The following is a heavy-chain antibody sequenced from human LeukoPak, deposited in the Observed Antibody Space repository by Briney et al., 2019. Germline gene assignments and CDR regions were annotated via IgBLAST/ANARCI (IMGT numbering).Heavy chain of an antibody. D-gene: IGHD5-18*01. V-gene: IGHV4-34*01. Sequence: PSETLSLTCAVYGGSFSGYYWSWIRQPPGKGLEWIGEINHSGSTNYNPSLKSRVTISVDTSKNQFSLKLSSVTAADTAVYYCARGRYSCGRSQPFDYWGQGTLVTVSS. J-gene: IGHJ4*02. CDR1: GGSFSGYY. CDR2: INHSGST. CDR3: ARGRYSCGRSQPFDY.